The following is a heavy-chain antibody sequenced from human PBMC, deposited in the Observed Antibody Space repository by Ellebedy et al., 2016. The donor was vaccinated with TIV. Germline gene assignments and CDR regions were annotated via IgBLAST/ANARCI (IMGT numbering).Heavy chain of an antibody. CDR1: GYTFRYYG. CDR2: ISGYDGHT. CDR3: GRDRLGELSGWFDT. J-gene: IGHJ5*02. D-gene: IGHD3-16*02. V-gene: IGHV1-18*01. Sequence: ASVKVSCKTSGYTFRYYGISWVRQVPGQGLEWMGWISGYDGHTEYAQKFRGRVTMTTDTSTTTAYMELGSLRSDDTAVYYCGRDRLGELSGWFDTWGQGSLVTVSS.